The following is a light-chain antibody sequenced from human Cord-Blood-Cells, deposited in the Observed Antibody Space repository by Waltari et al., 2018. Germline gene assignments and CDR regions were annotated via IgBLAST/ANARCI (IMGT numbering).Light chain of an antibody. CDR3: SSYTSSSTLV. J-gene: IGLJ3*02. V-gene: IGLV2-14*01. CDR2: DVS. Sequence: QSALTQPASVSGSPGQSITIPCTGTSSDGGGYNYVSCYQQHPGKAPKLMIYDVSNRPSGVSNRFSGSKSGNTASLTISGLQAEDEADYYCSSYTSSSTLVFGGGTKLTVL. CDR1: SSDGGGYNY.